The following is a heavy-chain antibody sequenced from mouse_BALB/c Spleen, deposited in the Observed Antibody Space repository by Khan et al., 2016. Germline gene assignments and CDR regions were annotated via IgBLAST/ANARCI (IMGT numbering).Heavy chain of an antibody. D-gene: IGHD2-4*01. V-gene: IGHV9-3-1*01. CDR2: MNTYTGEP. Sequence: QIQLVQSGPELKKPGETVKISCKASGYTFTNYGMNWVKQAPGKGLKWMGWMNTYTGEPTYADDFKGRFAFSLTTSASTAYLEINNLKSGDTATYFDARVYDYDGDWYFDVLGAGTTFTVSS. CDR3: ARVYDYDGDWYFDV. CDR1: GYTFTNYG. J-gene: IGHJ1*01.